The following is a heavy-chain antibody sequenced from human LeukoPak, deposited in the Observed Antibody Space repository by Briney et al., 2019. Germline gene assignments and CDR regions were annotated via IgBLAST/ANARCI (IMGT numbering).Heavy chain of an antibody. CDR3: ARQVSWVDY. CDR2: IYYSGST. V-gene: IGHV4-34*01. D-gene: IGHD1-14*01. Sequence: PSETLSLTCAVYGGSFSGYYWSWIRQPPGKGLEWIGSIYYSGSTYYSPSLKSRVTISVDTSKNQFSLRLTSVTAADTAVYYCARQVSWVDYWGQGTLVTVSS. CDR1: GGSFSGYY. J-gene: IGHJ4*02.